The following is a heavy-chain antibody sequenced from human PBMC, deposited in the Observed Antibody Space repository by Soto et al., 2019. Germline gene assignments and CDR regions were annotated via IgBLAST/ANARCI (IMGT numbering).Heavy chain of an antibody. V-gene: IGHV4-4*07. CDR1: GGSIRSYY. CDR2: IYTSGTT. D-gene: IGHD1-26*01. CDR3: AREGASGFGMDV. J-gene: IGHJ6*02. Sequence: SETLSLTCTVSGGSIRSYYWSWIRQPAGKALEWVGRIYTSGTTNYNPSLKSRVTILLDTSKNQFSLKLSTVTAADTAVYYCAREGASGFGMDVWGQGTTVTVSS.